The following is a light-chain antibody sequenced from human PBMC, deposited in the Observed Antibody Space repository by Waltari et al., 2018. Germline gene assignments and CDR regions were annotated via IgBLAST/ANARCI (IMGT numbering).Light chain of an antibody. CDR1: SSDVGAYGY. CDR3: CSFTARGTWI. V-gene: IGLV2-14*03. CDR2: VVN. Sequence: QSALTQPGSVSGSPGQSITISCTGTSSDVGAYGYVSWYQQKPDKAPKPLIFVVNNRALVVSKRFSGSKSGNTASLTISGLQAEDESDYYCCSFTARGTWIFGGGTRLTVV. J-gene: IGLJ2*01.